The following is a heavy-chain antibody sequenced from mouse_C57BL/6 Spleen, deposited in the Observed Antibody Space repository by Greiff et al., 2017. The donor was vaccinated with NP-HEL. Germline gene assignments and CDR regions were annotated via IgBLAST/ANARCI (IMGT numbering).Heavy chain of an antibody. Sequence: QVQLQQSGAELVRPGTSVKVSCKASGYAFTNYLIEWVKQRPGQGLEWIGVINPGSGGTNYNEKFKGKATLTADKSSSTAYMQLSSLTSEDSAVYFCARFERGYWYFDVWGTGTTVTVSS. CDR3: ARFERGYWYFDV. V-gene: IGHV1-54*01. J-gene: IGHJ1*03. CDR2: INPGSGGT. CDR1: GYAFTNYL.